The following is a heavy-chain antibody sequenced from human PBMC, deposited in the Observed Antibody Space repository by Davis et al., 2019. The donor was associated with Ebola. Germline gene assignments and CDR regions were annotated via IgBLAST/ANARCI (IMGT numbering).Heavy chain of an antibody. CDR3: ARARGSGWYVDY. J-gene: IGHJ4*02. V-gene: IGHV3-7*01. CDR2: IKQDGSEK. D-gene: IGHD6-19*01. Sequence: GGSLRLSCAASGFSFSSYWMSWVRQAPGKGLEWVANIKQDGSEKYYVDSVEGRFTISRDNAKNSLYLQMNSLRAEDTAVYYCARARGSGWYVDYWGQGILVTVSS. CDR1: GFSFSSYW.